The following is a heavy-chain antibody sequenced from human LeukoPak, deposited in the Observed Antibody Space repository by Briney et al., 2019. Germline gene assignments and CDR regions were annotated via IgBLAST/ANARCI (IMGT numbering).Heavy chain of an antibody. CDR2: IYYSGST. D-gene: IGHD1-1*01. V-gene: IGHV4-39*01. Sequence: SETLSLTCTVSGGSISSSSYYWGWIRQPPGKGLEWIGSIYYSGSTYYNPSLKSRVTISVDTSKNQFSLKLSSVTAADTAVYYCARHRTGTGSRWFDPWGQGTLVTVSS. J-gene: IGHJ5*02. CDR3: ARHRTGTGSRWFDP. CDR1: GGSISSSSYY.